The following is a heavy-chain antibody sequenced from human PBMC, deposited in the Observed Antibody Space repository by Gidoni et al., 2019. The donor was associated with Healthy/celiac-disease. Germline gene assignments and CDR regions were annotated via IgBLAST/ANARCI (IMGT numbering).Heavy chain of an antibody. CDR2: ISGSGGST. J-gene: IGHJ4*02. CDR1: GFTFSIYA. V-gene: IGHV3-23*01. D-gene: IGHD3-9*01. CDR3: AKNPTNYDILTGYSNGPFDY. Sequence: EVQLLESGGGLVQPGGSLRLSCAASGFTFSIYAMSWVRQDPGKGLGWVSAISGSGGSTDYADSVKGRFTISRDNSKNTLYLQMNSLRAEDTAVYYCAKNPTNYDILTGYSNGPFDYWGQGTLVTVSS.